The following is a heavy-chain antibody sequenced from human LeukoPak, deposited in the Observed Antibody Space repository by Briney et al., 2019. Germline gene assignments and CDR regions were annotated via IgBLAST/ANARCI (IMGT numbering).Heavy chain of an antibody. V-gene: IGHV3-66*01. Sequence: AGGSLRLSCAASGFTVSSNYMSWVRQVPGKGLEWVSVIYSGGSTYYADSVKGRFTISRDNSKNTLYLQMNSLRAEDTAVYYCARDIRASSGYYFSDYWGQGTLVTVSS. CDR1: GFTVSSNY. J-gene: IGHJ4*02. CDR2: IYSGGST. D-gene: IGHD3-22*01. CDR3: ARDIRASSGYYFSDY.